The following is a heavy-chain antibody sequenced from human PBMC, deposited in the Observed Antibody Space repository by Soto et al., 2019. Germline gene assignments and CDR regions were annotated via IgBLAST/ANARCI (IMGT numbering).Heavy chain of an antibody. V-gene: IGHV2-70*01. D-gene: IGHD3-22*01. CDR2: IDWDDDK. CDR1: GFSLSTSGMC. CDR3: ARILGYYDSSGYYCYYGMDV. J-gene: IGHJ6*02. Sequence: GSGPTLVNPTQTLTLTCTFSGFSLSTSGMCVSWIRQPPGKALEWLALIDWDDDKYYSTSLKTRLTISKDTSKNQVVLTMTNMDPVDTATYYCARILGYYDSSGYYCYYGMDVWGQGTTVTVSS.